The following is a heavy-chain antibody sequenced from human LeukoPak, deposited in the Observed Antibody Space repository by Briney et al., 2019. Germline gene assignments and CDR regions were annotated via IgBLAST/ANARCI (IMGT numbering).Heavy chain of an antibody. D-gene: IGHD6-6*01. Sequence: ASVKVSCKASGYTFTGYYMHWVRQAPGQGLEWMGWINPNSGGTNYAQKFQGRVTMTRDTSISTAYMELSRLRSDDTAVYYCARDRVPHSSSSDYYYYGMDVWGQGTTVTVSS. CDR1: GYTFTGYY. V-gene: IGHV1-2*02. J-gene: IGHJ6*02. CDR2: INPNSGGT. CDR3: ARDRVPHSSSSDYYYYGMDV.